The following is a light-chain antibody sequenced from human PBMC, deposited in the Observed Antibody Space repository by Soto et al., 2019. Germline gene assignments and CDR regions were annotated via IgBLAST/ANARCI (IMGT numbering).Light chain of an antibody. J-gene: IGLJ1*01. Sequence: SALPQPPSVSVAPGQRVTISCTGSSSNIGAGYDVHWYQQLPGTAPKLLIYGNSNRPSGVPDRFSGSKSGTSASLAITGLQAEDEADYYCQSYDSSLSGYVFGTGTKVTVL. CDR1: SSNIGAGYD. V-gene: IGLV1-40*01. CDR2: GNS. CDR3: QSYDSSLSGYV.